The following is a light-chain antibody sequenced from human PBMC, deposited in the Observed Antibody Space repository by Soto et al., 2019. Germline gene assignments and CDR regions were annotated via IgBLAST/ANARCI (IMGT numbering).Light chain of an antibody. V-gene: IGLV2-11*01. CDR1: SSDVGGYSY. CDR2: DVS. J-gene: IGLJ1*01. CDR3: CSYAGGSYV. Sequence: QSALTQPRSVSGSPGQSVTTSCTGTSSDVGGYSYVSWYQQHPGKAPKPMIYDVSERPSGVPDRFSGSKSGNTASLSISGLQAEDEADYYCCSYAGGSYVFGTGTKVTVL.